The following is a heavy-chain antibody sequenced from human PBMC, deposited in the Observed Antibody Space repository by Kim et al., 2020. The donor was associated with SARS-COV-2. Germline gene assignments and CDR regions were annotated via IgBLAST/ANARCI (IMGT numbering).Heavy chain of an antibody. CDR3: ARFRMLVKTYYYYGMDV. CDR1: GFTFSDYY. J-gene: IGHJ6*02. Sequence: GGSLRLSCAASGFTFSDYYMSWIRQAPGKGLEWVSYISSSSSYTYYADSVKGRFTISRDNARNSLYLQMNSLRAEDTAVYYCARFRMLVKTYYYYGMDVWGQGTTVPVSS. CDR2: ISSSSSYT. D-gene: IGHD3-9*01. V-gene: IGHV3-11*03.